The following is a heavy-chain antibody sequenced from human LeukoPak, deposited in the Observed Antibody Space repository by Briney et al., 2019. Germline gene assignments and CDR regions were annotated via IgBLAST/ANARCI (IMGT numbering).Heavy chain of an antibody. CDR1: GFTVSSNY. J-gene: IGHJ4*02. Sequence: PGGSLRLSCAASGFTVSSNYMSWVRQAPGKGLEWVSSISSSSSYIYYADSVKGRFTISRDNAKNSLYLQMNSLRAEDTAVYYCARWTNRYYFDYWGQGTLVTVSS. V-gene: IGHV3-21*01. CDR2: ISSSSSYI. CDR3: ARWTNRYYFDY. D-gene: IGHD1-14*01.